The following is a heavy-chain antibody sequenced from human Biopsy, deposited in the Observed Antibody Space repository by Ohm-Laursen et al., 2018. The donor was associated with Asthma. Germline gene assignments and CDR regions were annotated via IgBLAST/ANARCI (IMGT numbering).Heavy chain of an antibody. Sequence: ASVKVSCKASGFSFDNYFMHWVRQAPGQGLEWMGIINPSRAGPRYAEKFRGRLIVTRDASTRTAFMDLRSLRSDDTAIYFCARARETTNYGDSDFDIWGQGTLITVSS. J-gene: IGHJ4*02. CDR2: INPSRAGP. CDR1: GFSFDNYF. V-gene: IGHV1-46*02. CDR3: ARARETTNYGDSDFDI. D-gene: IGHD2-8*01.